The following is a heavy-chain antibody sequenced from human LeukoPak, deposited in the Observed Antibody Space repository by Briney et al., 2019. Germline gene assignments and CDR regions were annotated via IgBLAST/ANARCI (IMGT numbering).Heavy chain of an antibody. J-gene: IGHJ4*02. Sequence: SVKVSCKASGGTFSSYAISWVRQAPGQGLEWMGGIIPIFDTANYAQKFQGRVTMTEDTSTDTAYMELSSLRSEDTAVYYCATSYYDILTGYRPLAYWGQGTLVTVSS. CDR2: IIPIFDTA. D-gene: IGHD3-9*01. V-gene: IGHV1-69*06. CDR1: GGTFSSYA. CDR3: ATSYYDILTGYRPLAY.